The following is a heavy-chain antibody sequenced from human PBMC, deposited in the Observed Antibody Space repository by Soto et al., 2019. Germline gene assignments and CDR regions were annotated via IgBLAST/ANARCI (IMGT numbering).Heavy chain of an antibody. Sequence: QVQLVESGGGVVQPGRSLRLSCAASGFTFSSYGMHWVRQAPGKGLEWVAVIWYDGSNKYYADSVKGRFTISRDNSKNTLYLQMNSLRAEDTAVYYCARVPLDYGDYVGYFQHWGQGTLVTVSS. V-gene: IGHV3-33*01. J-gene: IGHJ1*01. CDR1: GFTFSSYG. CDR2: IWYDGSNK. CDR3: ARVPLDYGDYVGYFQH. D-gene: IGHD4-17*01.